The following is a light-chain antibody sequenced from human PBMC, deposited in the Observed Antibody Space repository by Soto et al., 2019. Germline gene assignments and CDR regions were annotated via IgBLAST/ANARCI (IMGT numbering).Light chain of an antibody. CDR2: EGH. V-gene: IGLV2-23*01. CDR3: CLYVGATTYV. CDR1: SGYVGTYSL. J-gene: IGLJ1*01. Sequence: QSALAQPASVSGAPGQSITISCTGASGYVGTYSLVSWYQQHPGKAPKVVIYEGHKRPSGVPDRFAGSTSVNTASLTISGLQTDDEADYYCCLYVGATTYVSGTGTKVTV.